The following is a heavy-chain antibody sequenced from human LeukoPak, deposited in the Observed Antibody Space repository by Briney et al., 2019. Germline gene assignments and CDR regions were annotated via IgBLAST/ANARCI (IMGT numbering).Heavy chain of an antibody. D-gene: IGHD4-17*01. Sequence: ASVKVSCKASGYTFSDYYMHWVRQAPGQGLEWMGWINPNSGGTNYAQKFQGRVTMTRDTSISTAYMELSRLRSDDTAVYYCARALPTVTNEIRMVDYWGQGTLVTVSS. CDR1: GYTFSDYY. CDR3: ARALPTVTNEIRMVDY. J-gene: IGHJ4*02. V-gene: IGHV1-2*02. CDR2: INPNSGGT.